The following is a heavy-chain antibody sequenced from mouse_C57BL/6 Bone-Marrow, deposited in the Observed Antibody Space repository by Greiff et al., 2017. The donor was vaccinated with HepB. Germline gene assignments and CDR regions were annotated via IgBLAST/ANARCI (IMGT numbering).Heavy chain of an antibody. V-gene: IGHV5-9-1*02. CDR2: ISSGGDYT. J-gene: IGHJ1*03. CDR3: TRDGVYYYGSSYWYFDV. CDR1: GFTFSSYA. Sequence: EVHLVESGEGLVKPGGSLKLSCAASGFTFSSYAMSWVRQTPEKRLEWVAYISSGGDYTYYADTVKGRFTISRDNARNTLYLQMSSLKSEDTAMYYCTRDGVYYYGSSYWYFDVWGTGTTVTVSS. D-gene: IGHD1-1*01.